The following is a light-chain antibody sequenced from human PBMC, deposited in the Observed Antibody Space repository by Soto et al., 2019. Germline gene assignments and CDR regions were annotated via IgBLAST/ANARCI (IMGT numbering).Light chain of an antibody. J-gene: IGKJ2*01. V-gene: IGKV3-15*01. CDR1: QSVSKR. Sequence: EILMTQSPATLSVSPGERATLSCRASQSVSKRLAWYQQKLGQAPRLLIYGASTRATGIPARFSGSGSGTEFTLTISSLQSEDSAIYYCQHYKNWPYTFGQGTKLEMK. CDR3: QHYKNWPYT. CDR2: GAS.